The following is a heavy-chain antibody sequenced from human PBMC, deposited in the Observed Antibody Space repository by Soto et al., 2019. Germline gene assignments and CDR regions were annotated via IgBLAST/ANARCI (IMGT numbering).Heavy chain of an antibody. CDR1: GGSVSSDSCY. J-gene: IGHJ4*02. CDR2: IYYSGST. CDR3: ARIVVDPVYYSDY. D-gene: IGHD2-21*01. V-gene: IGHV4-61*01. Sequence: TSETMSLTCTVSGGSVSSDSCYWSWIRQPPGKGLEWIGYIYYSGSTNYNPSLKSRVTISVDTSKNQFSLKLSSVTAADTAVYYCARIVVDPVYYSDYWGQGTLVTVSS.